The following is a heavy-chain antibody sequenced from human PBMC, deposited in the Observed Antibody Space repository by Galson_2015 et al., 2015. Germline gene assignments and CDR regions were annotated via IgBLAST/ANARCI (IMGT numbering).Heavy chain of an antibody. Sequence: SLRLSCAASGFTFSSYAMSWVRQAPGKGLEWVSALTGSGGNTYYADSVKGRFTISRDSPKNTLYLQMNSLRAEDTAVYYCAKGLCSGGSCFSRGFDYWGQGTLATVSS. CDR3: AKGLCSGGSCFSRGFDY. CDR1: GFTFSSYA. D-gene: IGHD2-15*01. CDR2: LTGSGGNT. V-gene: IGHV3-23*01. J-gene: IGHJ4*02.